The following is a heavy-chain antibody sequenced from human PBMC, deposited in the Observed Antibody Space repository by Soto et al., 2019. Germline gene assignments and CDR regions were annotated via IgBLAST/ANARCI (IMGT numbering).Heavy chain of an antibody. J-gene: IGHJ4*02. CDR1: GFTFSSYW. V-gene: IGHV3-74*01. CDR3: ARGTVCLSDY. D-gene: IGHD4-4*01. Sequence: EVQLVESGGGLVQPGGSLRLSCAASGFTFSSYWMHWVRQGPGKGLVWVSRISADGSSRTHADSVKGRFTISRDNAKNTLYLQMDSLRAEDTAVYYCARGTVCLSDYWGQGTLVTVSS. CDR2: ISADGSSR.